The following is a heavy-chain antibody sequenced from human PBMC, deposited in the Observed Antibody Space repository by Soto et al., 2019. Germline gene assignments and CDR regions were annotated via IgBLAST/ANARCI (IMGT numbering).Heavy chain of an antibody. CDR3: ERLLGNSCYCLGV. Sequence: PGESLKISCKGSGYSFTSYWIGWVRQMPGKGLEWMGIIYPGDSDTRYSPSFQGQVTISADKSISTAYLQWSSLKASDKALYHCERLLGNSCYCLGVWGQGNTGTVSS. CDR1: GYSFTSYW. V-gene: IGHV5-51*01. D-gene: IGHD2-2*01. J-gene: IGHJ6*02. CDR2: IYPGDSDT.